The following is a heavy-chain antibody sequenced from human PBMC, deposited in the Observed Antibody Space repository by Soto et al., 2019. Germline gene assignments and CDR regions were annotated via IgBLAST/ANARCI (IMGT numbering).Heavy chain of an antibody. J-gene: IGHJ4*02. CDR1: GGSISNYY. Sequence: SETLSLTCTVSGGSISNYYWSWIRQPPGKGLEWIGYIYYSGSTNYNPSLKSRVTISIDTSKNQFSLKLSSVTAADTAVYYCAKADSGAWSYDFWGQGTLVT. D-gene: IGHD2-15*01. CDR2: IYYSGST. V-gene: IGHV4-59*01. CDR3: AKADSGAWSYDF.